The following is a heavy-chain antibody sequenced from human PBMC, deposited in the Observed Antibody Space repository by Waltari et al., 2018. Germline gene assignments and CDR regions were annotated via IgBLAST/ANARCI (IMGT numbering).Heavy chain of an antibody. J-gene: IGHJ4*02. CDR2: IYHSGST. CDR1: GYSISSGYY. D-gene: IGHD3-22*01. CDR3: ARVTYYYDSSGPPVTQFDY. V-gene: IGHV4-38-2*01. Sequence: QVQLQESGPGLVKPSETLSLTCAVSGYSISSGYYWGWIRQPPGKGLEWIGSIYHSGSTYYNPSLKSRVTISVDTSKNQFSLKLSSVTAADTAVYYCARVTYYYDSSGPPVTQFDYWGQGTLVTVSS.